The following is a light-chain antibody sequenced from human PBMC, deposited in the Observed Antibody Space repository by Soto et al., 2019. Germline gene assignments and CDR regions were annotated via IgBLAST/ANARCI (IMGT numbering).Light chain of an antibody. Sequence: DIVMTQSPDSLAVSLGERATINCESSQSVLYSSNNQNCLAWYQQKPGQPPKLLIYWASTRESGVPDRFSGSGSVTDFTLTISSLQAEDVAVYYCQQYCATPWTFGPGTKVEIK. J-gene: IGKJ1*01. CDR2: WAS. V-gene: IGKV4-1*01. CDR3: QQYCATPWT. CDR1: QSVLYSSNNQNC.